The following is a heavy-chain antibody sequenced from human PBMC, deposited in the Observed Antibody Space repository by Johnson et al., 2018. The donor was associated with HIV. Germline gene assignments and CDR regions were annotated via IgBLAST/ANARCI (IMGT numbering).Heavy chain of an antibody. V-gene: IGHV3-30*03. CDR1: GFTFSSYG. CDR2: ISYDGSSQ. D-gene: IGHD3-3*01. Sequence: QVQLVESGGGVVQPGGSLRLSCAASGFTFSSYGMDWVRQAPGQGLEWVAAISYDGSSQYYADAVKGRFTISRDNAKTTLYLQMNSLRVEDTAVYYCAREQATLFFRASGAAFNIWGRGTTVTVSS. J-gene: IGHJ3*02. CDR3: AREQATLFFRASGAAFNI.